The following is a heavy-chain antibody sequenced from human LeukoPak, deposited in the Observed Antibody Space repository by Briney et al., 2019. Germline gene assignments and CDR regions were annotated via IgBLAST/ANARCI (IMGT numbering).Heavy chain of an antibody. Sequence: GGSLRLSCAASGFTVSSNYMSWVRQAPGKGLEWVSVIYSGGSTYYADSVKGRFTISRDNSKNTLYLQMNSLRAEDTAVYYCAKWGDYDILTGYYVSDFWGQGTLVTVSS. J-gene: IGHJ4*02. D-gene: IGHD3-9*01. CDR2: IYSGGST. CDR3: AKWGDYDILTGYYVSDF. CDR1: GFTVSSNY. V-gene: IGHV3-53*01.